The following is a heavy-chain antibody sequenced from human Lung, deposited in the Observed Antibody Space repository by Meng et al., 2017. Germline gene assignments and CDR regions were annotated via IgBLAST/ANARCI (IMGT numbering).Heavy chain of an antibody. CDR3: ARGQKGYFDL. V-gene: IGHV4-30-4*01. CDR2: IYNSGST. Sequence: QGQLQETGPGLLKPSQTLSLTCTCSGGSISRSNYYWSWIRQPPGKGREWSGQIYNSGSTYYNPSLKSRITISVDTSKNQFSLKLSSVTAADTAVYYCARGQKGYFDLWSQGTLVTVPS. CDR1: GGSISRSNYY. J-gene: IGHJ1*01.